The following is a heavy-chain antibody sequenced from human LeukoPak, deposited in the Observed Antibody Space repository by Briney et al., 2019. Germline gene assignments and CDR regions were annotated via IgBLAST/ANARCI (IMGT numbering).Heavy chain of an antibody. Sequence: GGSLRLSCAASGFTFSSYSMNWVRQAPGKGLEWVSLIYSGGSTYYADSVKGRFTISRDNAKNSLYLQMNSLRAGDTAVYYCATRSGENAFDFWGQGTMVTVSS. J-gene: IGHJ3*01. D-gene: IGHD3-16*01. CDR3: ATRSGENAFDF. CDR2: IYSGGST. V-gene: IGHV3-21*04. CDR1: GFTFSSYS.